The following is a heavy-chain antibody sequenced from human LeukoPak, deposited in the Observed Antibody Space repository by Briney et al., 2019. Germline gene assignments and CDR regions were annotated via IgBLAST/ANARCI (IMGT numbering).Heavy chain of an antibody. D-gene: IGHD1-26*01. CDR1: GGSISSYY. Sequence: SETLSLTCSVSGGSISSYYWSWIRQPPGKGLEWIGYMYYSGSINYNPSLKSRVTISIDTSKKQFSLKLSSVTAADTAVYYCARDRATVGATAGIFAYWGQGTLVTVSS. J-gene: IGHJ4*02. CDR2: MYYSGSI. CDR3: ARDRATVGATAGIFAY. V-gene: IGHV4-59*01.